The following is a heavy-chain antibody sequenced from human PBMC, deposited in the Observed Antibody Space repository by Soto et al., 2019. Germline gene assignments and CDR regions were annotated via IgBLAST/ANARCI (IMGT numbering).Heavy chain of an antibody. CDR1: GYTFTSYD. V-gene: IGHV1-8*01. D-gene: IGHD3-3*01. CDR3: ARRYDFWSGRGQFDY. CDR2: MNPNSGNT. J-gene: IGHJ4*02. Sequence: ASVKVSCKASGYTFTSYDINWVGQATGQGLEWMGWMNPNSGNTGYAQKFQGRVTMTRNTSISTAYMELSSLRSEDTAVYYCARRYDFWSGRGQFDYWGQGTLVTVSS.